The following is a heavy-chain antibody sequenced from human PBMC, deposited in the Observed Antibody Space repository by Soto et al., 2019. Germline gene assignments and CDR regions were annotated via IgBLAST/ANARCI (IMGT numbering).Heavy chain of an antibody. Sequence: PGGSLRLSCVASGFTFEDHAMHWVRQGPGKGLERVSGISWNSDIIVYADSVKGRFTISRDNSKNTLYFQMSSLRPEDTAVYYCAAAKLLPFEYWGQGTQVTVSS. CDR1: GFTFEDHA. D-gene: IGHD2-15*01. CDR2: ISWNSDII. V-gene: IGHV3-9*01. J-gene: IGHJ4*02. CDR3: AAAKLLPFEY.